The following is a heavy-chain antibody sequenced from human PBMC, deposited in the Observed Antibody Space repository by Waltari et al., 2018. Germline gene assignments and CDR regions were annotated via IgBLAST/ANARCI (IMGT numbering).Heavy chain of an antibody. CDR2: NNNRGVT. V-gene: IGHV4-30-4*08. D-gene: IGHD3-3*01. Sequence: QVQLLESGPGLVKPSQTLSLTCTVSGGSISSADSYWSWLRQPPGKGLEWIGNNNNRGVTYSSPSLGSRVSMSVHPSQNRFSLRVPSVSAANTALYYCARPHSDVWGGFAFDVWRLGTMVTVSS. CDR3: ARPHSDVWGGFAFDV. J-gene: IGHJ3*01. CDR1: GGSISSADSY.